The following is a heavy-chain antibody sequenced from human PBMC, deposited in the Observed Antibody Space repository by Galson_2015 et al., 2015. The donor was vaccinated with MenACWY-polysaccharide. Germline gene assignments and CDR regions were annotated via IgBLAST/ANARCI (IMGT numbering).Heavy chain of an antibody. V-gene: IGHV3-33*01. CDR3: AREGSRIVFHAFDI. D-gene: IGHD3-10*02. CDR2: IQYDGSQK. Sequence: SLRLSCAASGSKFRGSGMHWVRQAPGKGLEWVAVIQYDGSQKQYTDSVRGRFSISRDNSKNTLSLEMNSLRAEDTALYYCAREGSRIVFHAFDIWGQGTMVIVSS. J-gene: IGHJ3*02. CDR1: GSKFRGSG.